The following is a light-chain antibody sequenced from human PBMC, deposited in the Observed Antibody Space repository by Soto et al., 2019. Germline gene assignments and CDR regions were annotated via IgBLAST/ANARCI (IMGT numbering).Light chain of an antibody. V-gene: IGKV3D-11*02. CDR1: QSINTY. J-gene: IGKJ5*01. Sequence: ENVLTQSPATLSSSPGQRATLSCRASQSINTYLAWYQQKPGQAPRLLIYDASKRATGIPARFSGSGSGTNLTLTISSLEPEDFAVYYCQQRRSWQVTFGQGTRLEIK. CDR3: QQRRSWQVT. CDR2: DAS.